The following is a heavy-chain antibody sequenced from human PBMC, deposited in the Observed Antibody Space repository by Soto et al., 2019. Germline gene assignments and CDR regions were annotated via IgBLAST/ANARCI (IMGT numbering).Heavy chain of an antibody. CDR1: GYTFTRYD. V-gene: IGHV1-8*01. Sequence: QVQLVQSGAEVKKPGASVKVSCKASGYTFTRYDINWVRQATGQGLEWMGWMNPNSGNTGNAQKFQGKVTMTRNTSISTAYMELSSLSSEDTAVYYCARGADCSGGSCDLFDFWGQGTLVTVSS. CDR3: ARGADCSGGSCDLFDF. J-gene: IGHJ4*02. CDR2: MNPNSGNT. D-gene: IGHD2-15*01.